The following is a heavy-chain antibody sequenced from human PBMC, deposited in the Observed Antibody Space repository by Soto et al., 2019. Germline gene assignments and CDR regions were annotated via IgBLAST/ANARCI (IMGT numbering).Heavy chain of an antibody. D-gene: IGHD3-22*01. CDR3: AADKAGSGYYDSSGYYYYYYGMDV. J-gene: IGHJ6*02. CDR1: GFTFTSSA. Sequence: QMQLVQSGPEVKKPGTSVKVSCKASGFTFTSSAMQWVRQARGQRLEWIGWIVVGSGNTNYAQKFQARVTITRDMSTSTADMELSSLRSEDTAVYYCAADKAGSGYYDSSGYYYYYYGMDVWGQGTTVTVSS. CDR2: IVVGSGNT. V-gene: IGHV1-58*02.